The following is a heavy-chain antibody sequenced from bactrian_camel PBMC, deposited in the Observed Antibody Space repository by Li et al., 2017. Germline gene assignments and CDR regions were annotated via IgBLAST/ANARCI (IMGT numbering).Heavy chain of an antibody. CDR2: IDSDDST. Sequence: HVQLVESGGGSVQAGGSLRLSCVASEYTARSVCTAWFRQAPGKGREGVAAIDSDDSTDYADAVKGRFTISRGNAKNSVTLQMNNMNTEDTGMYYCALLKFDDCGDWPLYEMKAYWGQGTQVTVSS. V-gene: IGHV3S9*01. D-gene: IGHD1*01. CDR3: ALLKFDDCGDWPLYEMKAY. CDR1: EYTARSVC. J-gene: IGHJ4*01.